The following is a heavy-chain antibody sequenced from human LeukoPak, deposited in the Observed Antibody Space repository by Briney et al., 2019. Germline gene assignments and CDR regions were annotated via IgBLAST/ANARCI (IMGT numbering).Heavy chain of an antibody. CDR2: IRYDDDGTKR. D-gene: IGHD3-10*01. Sequence: GGSLRLSCVASGFTFSSYGMHWVRQAPGKGLEWVAFIRYDDDGTKRYYVDSVKGRFTISRDDSKNTLYLQMNSLRAEDTAVYYCAQTGAMVRGAYLPFDYWGQGTLVTVSS. CDR1: GFTFSSYG. J-gene: IGHJ4*02. CDR3: AQTGAMVRGAYLPFDY. V-gene: IGHV3-30*02.